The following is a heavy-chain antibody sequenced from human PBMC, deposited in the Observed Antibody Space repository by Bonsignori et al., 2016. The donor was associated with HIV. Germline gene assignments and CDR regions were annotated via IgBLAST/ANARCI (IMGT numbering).Heavy chain of an antibody. J-gene: IGHJ4*02. CDR3: ARDRGYCSGGSCWIDY. Sequence: ASVKVSCKASGYTFTGYYMHWVRQAPGQGLEWMGWTNPNSGGTNYAQKFQGRVTMTRDTSITTAYMELSKLRSDDTAVYYCARDRGYCSGGSCWIDYWGQGTLVTVSS. V-gene: IGHV1-2*02. CDR2: TNPNSGGT. CDR1: GYTFTGYY. D-gene: IGHD2-15*01.